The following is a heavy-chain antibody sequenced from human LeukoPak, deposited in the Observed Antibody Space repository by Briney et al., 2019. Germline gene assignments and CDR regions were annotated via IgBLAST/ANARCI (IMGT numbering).Heavy chain of an antibody. CDR1: GFTFSSYA. D-gene: IGHD3-16*02. J-gene: IGHJ4*02. Sequence: GGSLRLSCAASGFTFSSYAMSWVRQAPGKGLEWVSAISGSGGSTYYADSVKGRFTISRDNSKNTLYLQMNSLRAEDTAVYYCAKGTFGGVIVTDHDFDYWGQGTLVTVSS. CDR2: ISGSGGST. CDR3: AKGTFGGVIVTDHDFDY. V-gene: IGHV3-23*01.